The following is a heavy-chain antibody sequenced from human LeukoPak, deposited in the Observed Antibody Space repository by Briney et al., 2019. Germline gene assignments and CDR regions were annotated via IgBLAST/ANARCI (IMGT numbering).Heavy chain of an antibody. CDR1: GGSISSGDYY. V-gene: IGHV4-30-4*08. D-gene: IGHD3-3*01. J-gene: IGHJ5*02. Sequence: SQTLSLTCTVSGGSISSGDYYWSWIRQPPGKDLEWIGYIYYSGSTYYNPSLKSRVTISVDTSKNQFSLKLSSVTAADTAVYYCARDSITIFRVPGGWFDPWGQGTLVTVSS. CDR3: ARDSITIFRVPGGWFDP. CDR2: IYYSGST.